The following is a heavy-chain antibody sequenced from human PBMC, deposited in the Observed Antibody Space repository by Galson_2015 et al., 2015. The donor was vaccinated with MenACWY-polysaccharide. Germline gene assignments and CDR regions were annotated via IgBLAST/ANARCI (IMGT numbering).Heavy chain of an antibody. CDR1: GDSVTSATYY. Sequence: SETLSLTCTVSGDSVTSATYYWSWLRQSPGKGLEWIGYMSYSGSANDNPSLRSRVAISIDTSKNQFSLRLTSVTAADTAIYYCAREPTFSDGSFGCSDPWGQGTLVTVSS. D-gene: IGHD3-10*01. V-gene: IGHV4-61*01. CDR2: MSYSGSA. J-gene: IGHJ5*02. CDR3: AREPTFSDGSFGCSDP.